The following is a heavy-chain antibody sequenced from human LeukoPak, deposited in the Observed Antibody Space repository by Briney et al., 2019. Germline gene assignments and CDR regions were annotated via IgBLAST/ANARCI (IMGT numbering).Heavy chain of an antibody. CDR2: IYPGDSDT. Sequence: GESLKISCKGSGYSFTNYWIGWVRQMPGKGLEWMGFIYPGDSDTTYSPSFQGQVTISADKSISTAYLQWGSLKASDTAMYYCVRFSDYWGQGTLVTVSS. V-gene: IGHV5-51*01. J-gene: IGHJ4*02. CDR1: GYSFTNYW. CDR3: VRFSDY.